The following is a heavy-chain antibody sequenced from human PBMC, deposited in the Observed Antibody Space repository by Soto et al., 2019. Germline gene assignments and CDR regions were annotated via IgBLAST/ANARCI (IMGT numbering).Heavy chain of an antibody. CDR2: IYYSGST. J-gene: IGHJ6*02. CDR1: GGSISSSSYY. V-gene: IGHV4-39*01. D-gene: IGHD3-3*01. CDR3: ATLNFGRLDYYYYGMDV. Sequence: PSETLSLTCTVSGGSISSSSYYWGWIRQPPGKGLEWIGNIYYSGSTYYNPSLKSRVTISVDTSKNQFSLKLSSVTAADTAVYYCATLNFGRLDYYYYGMDVWGQGTTVTVSS.